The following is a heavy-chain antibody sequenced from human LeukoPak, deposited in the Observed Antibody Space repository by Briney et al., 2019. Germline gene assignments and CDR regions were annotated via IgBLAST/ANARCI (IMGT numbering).Heavy chain of an antibody. Sequence: PSETLSLTCAVYGGSFSGYYWSWIRQPPGKGLEWIGEINHSGSTNYNPSLKSRVTISVDTSKNQFSLKLSSVTAADTAVYYCARDNRFYYDSSGYYWFDPWAREPWSPSPQ. V-gene: IGHV4-34*01. CDR2: INHSGST. J-gene: IGHJ5*02. CDR3: ARDNRFYYDSSGYYWFDP. D-gene: IGHD3-22*01. CDR1: GGSFSGYY.